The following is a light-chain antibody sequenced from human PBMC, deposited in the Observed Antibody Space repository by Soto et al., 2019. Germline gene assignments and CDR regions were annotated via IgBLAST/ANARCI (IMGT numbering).Light chain of an antibody. CDR2: KAS. V-gene: IGKV1-5*03. CDR3: QQNNDNWM. Sequence: DIQMTQSPSTLSASVGDRVTITCRASQSISSWLAWYQQKPGKAPKLLIYKASTLQSGVPSRFSGSGSGTEFTLAISCLQPNDSATYHCQQNNDNWMFGQGTKVEIK. CDR1: QSISSW. J-gene: IGKJ1*01.